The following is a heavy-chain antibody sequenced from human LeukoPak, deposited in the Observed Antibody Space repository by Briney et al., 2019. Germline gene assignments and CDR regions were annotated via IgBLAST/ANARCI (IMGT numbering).Heavy chain of an antibody. J-gene: IGHJ6*04. Sequence: ASVKVSCKVSGYTLTELSMHWVRQAPGKGLEWMGGFDPEDGETIYAQKFQGRVTMTEDTSTDTAYMELSSLRSEDTAVYYCATSREWGTGYYRRKYYYGMDVWGKGTTVTVSS. CDR1: GYTLTELS. V-gene: IGHV1-24*01. CDR2: FDPEDGET. D-gene: IGHD3/OR15-3a*01. CDR3: ATSREWGTGYYRRKYYYGMDV.